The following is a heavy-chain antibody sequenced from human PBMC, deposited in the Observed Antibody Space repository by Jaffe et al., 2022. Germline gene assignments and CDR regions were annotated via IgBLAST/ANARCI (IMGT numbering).Heavy chain of an antibody. J-gene: IGHJ5*02. Sequence: EVQLVESGGGLVQPGRSLRLSCTASGFTFGDYAMSWVRQAPGKGLEWVGFIRSKAYGGTTEYAASVKGRFTISRDDSKSIAYLQMNSLKTEDTAVYYCTRDPQDYVWGSYRYTGWFDPWGQGTLVTVSS. CDR3: TRDPQDYVWGSYRYTGWFDP. CDR2: IRSKAYGGTT. CDR1: GFTFGDYA. D-gene: IGHD3-16*02. V-gene: IGHV3-49*04.